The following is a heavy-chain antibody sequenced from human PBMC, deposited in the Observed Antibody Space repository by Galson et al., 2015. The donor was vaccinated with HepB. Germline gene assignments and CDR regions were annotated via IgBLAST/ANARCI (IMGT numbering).Heavy chain of an antibody. J-gene: IGHJ6*02. V-gene: IGHV1-2*04. CDR1: GFTFSSYG. CDR2: INPNSGGT. D-gene: IGHD6-6*01. CDR3: ARGGEQLVFYYYYGMDV. Sequence: SCAASGFTFSSYGMHWVRQAPGQGLEWMGWINPNSGGTNYAQKFQGWVTMTRDTSISTAYMELSRLRSDDTAVYYCARGGEQLVFYYYYGMDVWGQGTTVTVSS.